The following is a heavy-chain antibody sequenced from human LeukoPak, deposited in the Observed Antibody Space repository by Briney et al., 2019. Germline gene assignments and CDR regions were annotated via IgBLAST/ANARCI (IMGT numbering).Heavy chain of an antibody. D-gene: IGHD3-22*01. J-gene: IGHJ4*02. CDR2: ISGSGGST. CDR1: GITLSNYG. Sequence: GGSLRLSCAVSGITLSNYGMSWVRQAPGKGLEWVAGISGSGGSTNYADSVKGRFTVSRDNPENTLYLQMNSLRAEDTAVYFCAKRGVVIRVILVGFHKEAYYIGSWGQGALVTVSS. CDR3: AKRGVVIRVILVGFHKEAYYIGS. V-gene: IGHV3-23*01.